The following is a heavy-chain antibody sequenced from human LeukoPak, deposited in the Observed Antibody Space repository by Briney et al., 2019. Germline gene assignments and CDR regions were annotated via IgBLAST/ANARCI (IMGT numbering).Heavy chain of an antibody. J-gene: IGHJ4*02. CDR2: IYTSGST. V-gene: IGHV4-4*07. CDR1: GGSFSSYY. Sequence: SETLSLTFTVSGGSFSSYYWSWIRQPAGKGLEWIGRIYTSGSTNYNPSLKSRVTMSVDTSKNQFSLKLTSVTAADTAVYYCASYFRADFDFWGQGTLVTVSS. D-gene: IGHD2/OR15-2a*01. CDR3: ASYFRADFDF.